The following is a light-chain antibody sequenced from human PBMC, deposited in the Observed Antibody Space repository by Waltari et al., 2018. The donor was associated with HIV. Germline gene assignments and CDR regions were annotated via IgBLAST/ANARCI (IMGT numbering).Light chain of an antibody. CDR2: YVS. CDR3: CSYAGSYTFVV. V-gene: IGLV2-11*01. J-gene: IGLJ2*01. CDR1: SSDVGGYNY. Sequence: QSALTQPRSVSGSPGQSVTISCTGTSSDVGGYNYVSWYQQHPGKAPKLLIYYVSKRPSWVPDRFSGSKSCNTASLTISWLQAEDEADYYCCSYAGSYTFVVFGGGTKLTVL.